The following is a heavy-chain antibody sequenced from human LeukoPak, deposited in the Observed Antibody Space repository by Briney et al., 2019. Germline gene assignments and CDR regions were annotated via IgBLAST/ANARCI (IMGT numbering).Heavy chain of an antibody. J-gene: IGHJ4*02. V-gene: IGHV3-30-3*01. CDR2: ISYDENDK. CDR3: ARETKYCGDGSCSKTFDY. D-gene: IGHD2-15*01. Sequence: GGSLRLSCAASGFTFETSIMHWVRQAPGKGLEWVSIISYDENDKDYADSVKGRFSISRDNFKNILYLQMNSLRAEDTAVYYCARETKYCGDGSCSKTFDYWGQGTLVTVSS. CDR1: GFTFETSI.